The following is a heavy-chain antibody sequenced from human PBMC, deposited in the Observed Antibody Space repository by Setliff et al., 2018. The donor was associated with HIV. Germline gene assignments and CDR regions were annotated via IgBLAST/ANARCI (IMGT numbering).Heavy chain of an antibody. V-gene: IGHV1-69*13. CDR1: GGTFSTYA. Sequence: ASVKVSCKASGGTFSTYAISWLRQAPGQGLEWMGGIVPIFSTANYAQKFQGSVTITADESTSTAYMELSSLRSKDTAVYYCAGAPLGGWEPIDYWGQGTLVTVSS. D-gene: IGHD1-26*01. CDR3: AGAPLGGWEPIDY. J-gene: IGHJ4*02. CDR2: IVPIFSTA.